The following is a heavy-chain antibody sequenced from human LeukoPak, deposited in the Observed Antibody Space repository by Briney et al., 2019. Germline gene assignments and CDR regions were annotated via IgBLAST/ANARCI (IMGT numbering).Heavy chain of an antibody. CDR2: PSHSGSS. CDR3: ARARYANAWYAFDI. Sequence: SETLSLTCTVSGGSVSSYYWSWIRQPPGRGLEWIGYPSHSGSSDSNPSLKSRVTILVDTSKNQFSLKLTSVTAADTAVYYCARARYANAWYAFDIWGQGTMVTFSS. D-gene: IGHD2-2*01. V-gene: IGHV4-59*02. CDR1: GGSVSSYY. J-gene: IGHJ3*02.